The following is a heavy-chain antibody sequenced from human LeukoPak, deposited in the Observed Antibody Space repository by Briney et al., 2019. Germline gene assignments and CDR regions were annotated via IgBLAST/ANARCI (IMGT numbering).Heavy chain of an antibody. CDR3: AKDRGSGYCSSTSCFSFDY. CDR1: GFTFRDFA. Sequence: PGGSLRLSCAASGFTFRDFAMSWVRQAPGKGLEWVAVISYDGSNKYYADSVKRRFTISRDNSKNTLYLQMDSLRAEDTAVYYCAKDRGSGYCSSTSCFSFDYWGQGTPVIVSS. V-gene: IGHV3-30*18. J-gene: IGHJ4*02. D-gene: IGHD2-2*01. CDR2: ISYDGSNK.